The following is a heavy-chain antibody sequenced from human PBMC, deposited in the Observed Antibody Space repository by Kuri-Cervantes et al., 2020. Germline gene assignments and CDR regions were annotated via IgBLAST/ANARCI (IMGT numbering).Heavy chain of an antibody. J-gene: IGHJ1*01. D-gene: IGHD1-26*01. Sequence: SETLRLSCTVSGGSISSYYWSWIRQPPGKGLEWIGYIYYSGSTNYNPSLKSRVTISVDTSKNQFSLKLSSVTAADTAVYYCASLGAKYRGVWAVQHWGQGTLVTVSS. CDR1: GGSISSYY. CDR2: IYYSGST. V-gene: IGHV4-59*12. CDR3: ASLGAKYRGVWAVQH.